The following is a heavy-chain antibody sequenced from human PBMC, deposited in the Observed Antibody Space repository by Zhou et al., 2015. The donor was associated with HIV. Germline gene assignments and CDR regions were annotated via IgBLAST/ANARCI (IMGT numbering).Heavy chain of an antibody. D-gene: IGHD2-2*03. CDR2: MNPNSGNT. CDR1: GYTFTSYD. CDR3: ARGLGLDIVVVPAANYYYMDV. Sequence: QVQLVQSGAEVKKPGASVKVSCKASGYTFTSYDINWVRQATGQGLEWMGWMNPNSGNTGYAQKFQGRVTMTRNTSISTAYMELSSLRSEDTAVYYCARGLGLDIVVVPAANYYYMDVWGKGTTVTVSS. J-gene: IGHJ6*03. V-gene: IGHV1-8*01.